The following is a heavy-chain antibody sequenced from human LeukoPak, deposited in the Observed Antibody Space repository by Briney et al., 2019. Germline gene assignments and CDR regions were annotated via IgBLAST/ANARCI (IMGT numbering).Heavy chain of an antibody. CDR1: GFTFSSYD. CDR2: ISYDGSNK. CDR3: ATNSGGYCSTTNCYTGRFDY. J-gene: IGHJ4*02. Sequence: PGRSLRLSCAASGFTFSSYDMHWVREAPGKGLEWVAVISYDGSNKYYADSVKGRFTISRDNAKNSLYLQMNSLRAEDTSVYYCATNSGGYCSTTNCYTGRFDYWGQGTLVTVSS. D-gene: IGHD2-2*02. V-gene: IGHV3-30-3*01.